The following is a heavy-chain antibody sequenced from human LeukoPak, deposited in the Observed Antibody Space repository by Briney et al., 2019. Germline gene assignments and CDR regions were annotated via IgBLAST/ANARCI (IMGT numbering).Heavy chain of an antibody. Sequence: GGSLRLSCAASGFTFSSYAMSWVRQAPGKGLEWVSAISGSGGSTYYADSVKGRFTISRDNSKNTLYLQMNSLRAEDTAVYYCAKDVSVDYDYVWGSYRPVYWGQGTLVSVSS. CDR1: GFTFSSYA. CDR2: ISGSGGST. D-gene: IGHD3-16*02. CDR3: AKDVSVDYDYVWGSYRPVY. V-gene: IGHV3-23*01. J-gene: IGHJ4*02.